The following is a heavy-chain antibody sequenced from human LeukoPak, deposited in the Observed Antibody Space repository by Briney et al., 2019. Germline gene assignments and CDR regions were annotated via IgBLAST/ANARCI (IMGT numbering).Heavy chain of an antibody. CDR2: IYDSGST. CDR3: ARRRRIAVAGRSGDAFDI. Sequence: SSETLSLTCSVSGGSISSYYWSWVRQPPEKGLEWIGYIYDSGSTNYNPSLKSRVTMLVDMSKTQFSLKLSSVTAADTAVYYCARRRRIAVAGRSGDAFDIWGQGTMVTISS. CDR1: GGSISSYY. J-gene: IGHJ3*02. V-gene: IGHV4-59*08. D-gene: IGHD6-19*01.